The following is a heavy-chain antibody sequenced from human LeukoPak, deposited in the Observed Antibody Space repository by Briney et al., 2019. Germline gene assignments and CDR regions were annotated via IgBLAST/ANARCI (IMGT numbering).Heavy chain of an antibody. CDR2: IIPIFGTA. CDR1: GGTFSNYA. V-gene: IGHV1-69*01. Sequence: SSVKVSCKASGGTFSNYAISWVRQAPAQGLEWMGGIIPIFGTANYAQKFQGRVTITADESTSTDYMELSSLRSEDTAVYYCAREARIAAAGPPDWFDPWGQGTLVTVSS. D-gene: IGHD6-13*01. CDR3: AREARIAAAGPPDWFDP. J-gene: IGHJ5*02.